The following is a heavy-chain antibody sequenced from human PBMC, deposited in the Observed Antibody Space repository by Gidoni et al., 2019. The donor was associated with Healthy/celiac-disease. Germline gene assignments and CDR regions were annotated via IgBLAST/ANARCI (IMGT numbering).Heavy chain of an antibody. J-gene: IGHJ4*02. D-gene: IGHD6-19*01. Sequence: EVQLLESGGGLVQPGGSLRLSCAAAGFTFSSDAKSWVRQAPGKGLEWVSAISGSGGSTYYADSVKGRFTISRDNSKNTLYLQMNSLRAEDTAVYYCGSPRIAVAGTFQDYWGQGTLVTVSS. CDR1: GFTFSSDA. CDR2: ISGSGGST. V-gene: IGHV3-23*01. CDR3: GSPRIAVAGTFQDY.